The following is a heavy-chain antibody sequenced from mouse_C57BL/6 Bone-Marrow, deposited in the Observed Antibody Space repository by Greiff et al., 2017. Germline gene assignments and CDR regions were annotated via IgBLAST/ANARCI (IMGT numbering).Heavy chain of an antibody. Sequence: VQLKESGGDLVKPGGSLKLSCAASGFTFSSYGMSWVRQTPDKRLEWVATISSGGSYTYYPDSVKGRFTISRDNAKNTLYLQMSSLKSEDTAMYYCARRDYSNYEGAMDYWDQGTSVTVSS. CDR3: ARRDYSNYEGAMDY. CDR2: ISSGGSYT. J-gene: IGHJ4*01. D-gene: IGHD2-5*01. V-gene: IGHV5-6*01. CDR1: GFTFSSYG.